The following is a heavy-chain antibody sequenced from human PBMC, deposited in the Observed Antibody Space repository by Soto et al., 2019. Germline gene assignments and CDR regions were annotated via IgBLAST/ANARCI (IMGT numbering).Heavy chain of an antibody. J-gene: IGHJ4*02. D-gene: IGHD3-10*01. CDR3: ARVALEGFGELFLDY. CDR1: GYTFTGYY. V-gene: IGHV1-2*02. CDR2: INPNSGGT. Sequence: QVQLVQSGAEVKKPGASVKVSCKASGYTFTGYYMHWVRQAPGQGLEWMGWINPNSGGTNYAQKFQGRGTMTRDTSSSTAYRELSRLRSDDTAVYYCARVALEGFGELFLDYWGQGTLVPVSS.